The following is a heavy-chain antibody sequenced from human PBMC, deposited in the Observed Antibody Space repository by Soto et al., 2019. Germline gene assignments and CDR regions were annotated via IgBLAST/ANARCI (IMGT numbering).Heavy chain of an antibody. D-gene: IGHD3-10*01. Sequence: PSETVSLTCTVSGGCISSYYWSWIRQPPGKGLEWIGYIYYSGSTNYNPSLKSRVTISVDTSKNQFSLKLSSVTAADTAVYYCARLAMVRGVKGYYYYYGMDVWGQGTTVTVSS. CDR2: IYYSGST. J-gene: IGHJ6*02. CDR1: GGCISSYY. V-gene: IGHV4-59*01. CDR3: ARLAMVRGVKGYYYYYGMDV.